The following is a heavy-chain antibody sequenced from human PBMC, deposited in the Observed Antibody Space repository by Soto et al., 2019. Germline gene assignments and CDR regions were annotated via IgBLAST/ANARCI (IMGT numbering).Heavy chain of an antibody. CDR3: ASGFSGIAARMYFFDY. D-gene: IGHD6-6*01. CDR1: GGSFSGYY. V-gene: IGHV4-34*01. Sequence: SEALSLTCAVYGGSFSGYYWSWIRQPPGKGLEWIGEINHSGSTNYNPSLKSRVTISVDTSKNQFSLKLSSVTAADTAVYYCASGFSGIAARMYFFDYWGQRTPVTVSS. J-gene: IGHJ4*02. CDR2: INHSGST.